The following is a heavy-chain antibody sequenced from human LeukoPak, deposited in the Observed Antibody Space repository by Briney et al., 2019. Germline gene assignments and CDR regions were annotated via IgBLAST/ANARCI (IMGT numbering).Heavy chain of an antibody. J-gene: IGHJ3*02. CDR2: IYYSGST. Sequence: SETLSLTCAVSGGSISSGGYSWSWIRQPPGKGLEWIGYIYYSGSTYYSPSLKSRVTISVDTSKNQFSLKLSSVTAADTAVYYCAREGGAGDAFDIWGQGTMVTVSS. D-gene: IGHD4-17*01. CDR1: GGSISSGGYS. V-gene: IGHV4-30-4*07. CDR3: AREGGAGDAFDI.